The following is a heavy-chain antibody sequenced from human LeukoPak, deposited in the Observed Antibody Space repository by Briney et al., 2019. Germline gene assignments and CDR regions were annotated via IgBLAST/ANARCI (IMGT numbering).Heavy chain of an antibody. CDR1: GGTFSSYA. D-gene: IGHD2-8*01. Sequence: SVKVSCKASGGTFSSYAISWVRQAPGQGLEWMGGIIPIFGTANYAQKFQGRVTITANESTSTAYMELSSLRSEDTAVYYCARDRGYCTNGVCYTSFDPWGQGTLVTVSS. CDR2: IIPIFGTA. J-gene: IGHJ5*02. V-gene: IGHV1-69*01. CDR3: ARDRGYCTNGVCYTSFDP.